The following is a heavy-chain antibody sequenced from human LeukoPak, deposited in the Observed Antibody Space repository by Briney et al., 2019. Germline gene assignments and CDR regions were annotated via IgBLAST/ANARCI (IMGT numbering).Heavy chain of an antibody. V-gene: IGHV1-18*04. J-gene: IGHJ2*01. CDR3: ARGRVDYYDSSGYQGYWYFDL. CDR2: ISAYNGNT. CDR1: GYTFTGYY. D-gene: IGHD3-22*01. Sequence: GASVKVSCKASGYTFTGYYMNWVRQAPGQGLEWMGWISAYNGNTNYAQKLQGRVTMTTDTSTSTAYMELRSLRSDDTAVYYCARGRVDYYDSSGYQGYWYFDLWGRGTLVTVSS.